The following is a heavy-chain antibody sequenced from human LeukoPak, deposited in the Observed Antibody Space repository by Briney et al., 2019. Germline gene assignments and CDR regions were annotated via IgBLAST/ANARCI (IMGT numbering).Heavy chain of an antibody. V-gene: IGHV4-34*01. D-gene: IGHD2-15*01. J-gene: IGHJ5*02. CDR1: GGSFSGYY. Sequence: SETLSLTCAVYGGSFSGYYWSWIRQPPGKGLEWIGEINHSGSTNYNPSLKSRVTISVDTSKNQFSLKLSSVTAADTAVYYCARRKYCSGGSCWFDPWGQGTLVTVSS. CDR3: ARRKYCSGGSCWFDP. CDR2: INHSGST.